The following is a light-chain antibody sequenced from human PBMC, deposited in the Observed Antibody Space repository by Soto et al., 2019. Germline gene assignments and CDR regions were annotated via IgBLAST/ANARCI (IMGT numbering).Light chain of an antibody. CDR1: QSVSSY. V-gene: IGKV3-11*01. J-gene: IGKJ5*01. CDR3: QQRRSWQVT. Sequence: EIVLTQSPATLSLSPGERATLSCRASQSVSSYLAWYQQKPGQAPRLLIYGASTRATGIPARFSGSGSGTEFTLTISSLEPEDFAVYYCQQRRSWQVTFGQGTRLETK. CDR2: GAS.